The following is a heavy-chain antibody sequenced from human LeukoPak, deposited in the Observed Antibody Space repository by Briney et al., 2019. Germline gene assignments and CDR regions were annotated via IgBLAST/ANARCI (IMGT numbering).Heavy chain of an antibody. CDR2: ISYDGSNK. CDR1: GFTFSSYA. CDR3: ARDRGLFGVVRYYFDY. V-gene: IGHV3-30-3*01. Sequence: PGGSLRLSCAASGFTFSSYAMHWVRRAPGKGLDWGAVISYDGSNKYYADSVKGRFTISRDNSKNTLYLQMNSLKTEDTAVYYCARDRGLFGVVRYYFDYWGQGTLVTVSS. D-gene: IGHD3-3*01. J-gene: IGHJ4*02.